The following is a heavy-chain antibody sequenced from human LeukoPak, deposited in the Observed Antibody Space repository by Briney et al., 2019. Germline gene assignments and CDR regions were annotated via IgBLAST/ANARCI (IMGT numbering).Heavy chain of an antibody. J-gene: IGHJ4*02. D-gene: IGHD3-22*01. Sequence: ASVKVSCKASGYTFTSYGIGWVRQAPGQGLEWMGWISAYNGNTNYAQKLQGRVTMTTDTSTSTAYMELRSLRSDDTAVYYCARDRPYYYDSSGWKHPLYPLDYWGQGTLVTVSS. CDR3: ARDRPYYYDSSGWKHPLYPLDY. CDR2: ISAYNGNT. CDR1: GYTFTSYG. V-gene: IGHV1-18*01.